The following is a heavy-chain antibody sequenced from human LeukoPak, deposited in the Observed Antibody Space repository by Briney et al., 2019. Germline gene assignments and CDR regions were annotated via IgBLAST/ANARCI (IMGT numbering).Heavy chain of an antibody. V-gene: IGHV3-48*04. CDR3: ARDGTPVYIFVVVGYYMDV. J-gene: IGHJ6*03. D-gene: IGHD2-2*01. CDR2: ISSSGDTI. CDR1: SFTFSSYS. Sequence: GGSLRLSCAASSFTFSSYSMNWVRQAPGKGLEWVSFISSSGDTIYYADSVKGRFTISRDNAKSSLYLQMNSLRAEDTAVYYCARDGTPVYIFVVVGYYMDVWGKGTTVTVSS.